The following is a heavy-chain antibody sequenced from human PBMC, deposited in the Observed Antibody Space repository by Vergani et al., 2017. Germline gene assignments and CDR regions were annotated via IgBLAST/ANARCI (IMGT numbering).Heavy chain of an antibody. CDR3: AREGEGLQLWGYYFDY. CDR2: ISYDGSKK. V-gene: IGHV3-30-3*01. Sequence: VQLVESGGGLVQPGRSLRLSCAASGFTFSSYAMHWVRQAPGKGLEWVAVISYDGSKKYYADSVKGRFTISRDNSKNTLYLQMNSLRAEDTAVYYCAREGEGLQLWGYYFDYWGQGTLVTVSS. CDR1: GFTFSSYA. D-gene: IGHD5-18*01. J-gene: IGHJ4*02.